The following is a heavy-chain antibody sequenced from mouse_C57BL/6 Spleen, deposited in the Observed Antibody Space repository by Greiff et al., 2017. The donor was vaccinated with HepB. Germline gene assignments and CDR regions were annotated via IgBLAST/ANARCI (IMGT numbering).Heavy chain of an antibody. D-gene: IGHD2-4*01. Sequence: EVKLMESGGGLVKPGGSLKLSCAASGFTFSSYAMSWVRQTPEKRLEWVATISDGGSYTYYPDNVKGRFTISRDNAKNNLYLQMSHLKSEDTAMYYCARDQPYDYGAMDYWGQGTSVTVSS. CDR1: GFTFSSYA. CDR2: ISDGGSYT. V-gene: IGHV5-4*01. J-gene: IGHJ4*01. CDR3: ARDQPYDYGAMDY.